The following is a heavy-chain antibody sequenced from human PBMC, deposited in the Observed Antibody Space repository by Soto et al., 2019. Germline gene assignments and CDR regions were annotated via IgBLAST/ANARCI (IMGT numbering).Heavy chain of an antibody. CDR1: GYTFTNYN. D-gene: IGHD6-25*01. V-gene: IGHV1-8*01. CDR2: MNPKTGNT. CDR3: AREAASDPSFYYHYMDV. J-gene: IGHJ6*03. Sequence: QEQLVQSGAEVKKPGAPVKVSCKASGYTFTNYNINWVRQATGQGLEWMGWMNPKTGNTGYAEQFQGRVTMTRNSSINTAFMELSGLSSEDTAVYYCAREAASDPSFYYHYMDVWGKGTTVTFSS.